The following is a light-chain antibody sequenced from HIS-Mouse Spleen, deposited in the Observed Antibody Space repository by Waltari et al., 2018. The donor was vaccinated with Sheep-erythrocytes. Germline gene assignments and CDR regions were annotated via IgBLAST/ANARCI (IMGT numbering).Light chain of an antibody. CDR3: QQLNSYPHT. V-gene: IGKV1-9*01. CDR2: AAS. J-gene: IGKJ2*01. CDR1: QGISSY. Sequence: DIQLTQSPSFLSASVGDRVTITCRASQGISSYLAWYQQKPGKAPKLLIYAASTLQSGVPSRFSGSGSGTEFTLKISSLQPEDFATYYCQQLNSYPHTFGHGTKREI.